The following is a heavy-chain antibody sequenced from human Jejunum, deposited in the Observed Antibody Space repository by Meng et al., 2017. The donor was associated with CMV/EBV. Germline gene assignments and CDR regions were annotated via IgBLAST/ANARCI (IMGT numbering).Heavy chain of an antibody. CDR3: ARECVGEAYDCQWNYWFDP. J-gene: IGHJ5*02. Sequence: VLLHESGPGLVRSSETLSLTCSVSGGPISGYYWSWVRQPAGKRLEWIGRFHPGGTTNYNPSLENRITVSVDSSKNQFFLKLTSVTAADTAIYYCARECVGEAYDCQWNYWFDPWGRGTLVTVSS. CDR2: FHPGGTT. CDR1: GGPISGYY. V-gene: IGHV4-4*07. D-gene: IGHD3-16*01.